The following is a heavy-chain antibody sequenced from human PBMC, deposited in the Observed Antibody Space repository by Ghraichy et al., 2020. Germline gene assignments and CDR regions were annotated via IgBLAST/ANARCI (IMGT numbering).Heavy chain of an antibody. CDR1: GFTFSSHG. V-gene: IGHV3-30*02. Sequence: GALRLSCAASGFTFSSHGMHWVRQAPGKGLEWVAFIRFDGSNKYYADSVKGRFTISRDNSMNTLFLQMNSLRADDTAVYYCTKEQGGYDFLTGFDYWGQGTLVTVFS. D-gene: IGHD3-9*01. J-gene: IGHJ4*02. CDR3: TKEQGGYDFLTGFDY. CDR2: IRFDGSNK.